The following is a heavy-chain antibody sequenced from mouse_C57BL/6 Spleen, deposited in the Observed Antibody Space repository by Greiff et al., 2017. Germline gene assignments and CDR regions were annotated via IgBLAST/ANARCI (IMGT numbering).Heavy chain of an antibody. V-gene: IGHV1-9*01. D-gene: IGHD2-5*01. CDR2: ILPGSGST. Sequence: QVQLQQSGAELMKPGASVKLSCKATGYTFTGYWIEWVKQRPGQGLEWIGEILPGSGSTNYNEKFKGKSTFTTDPSSTTAYMQLSRLTTEDSAIYYCARPYYSNFAWFAYWGQGTLVTVSA. CDR1: GYTFTGYW. J-gene: IGHJ3*01. CDR3: ARPYYSNFAWFAY.